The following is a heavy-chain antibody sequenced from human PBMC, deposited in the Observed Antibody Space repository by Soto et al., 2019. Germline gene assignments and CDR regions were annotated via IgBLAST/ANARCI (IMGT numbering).Heavy chain of an antibody. J-gene: IGHJ4*01. CDR1: GFTFSSYW. Sequence: GGSLRLSCAASGFTFSSYWMSWFRQAPGKGLEWVANIKQDGSEKYYVDSVKGRFTISRDNAKNSLYLQMNSLRAEDTAVYYCASPRISYYGSGSYHLDYRSQGSSVTVSA. V-gene: IGHV3-7*01. D-gene: IGHD3-10*01. CDR3: ASPRISYYGSGSYHLDY. CDR2: IKQDGSEK.